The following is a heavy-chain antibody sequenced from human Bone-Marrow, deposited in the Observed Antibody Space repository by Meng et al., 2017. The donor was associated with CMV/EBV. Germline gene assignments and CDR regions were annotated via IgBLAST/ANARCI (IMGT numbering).Heavy chain of an antibody. J-gene: IGHJ5*02. Sequence: TFGSYAMGWVRQAPGKGLEWVSDISGSGGSTYYADSVKGRFTISRDNSKNTLYLQMNSLRAEDTAVYYCAKASLALVVVPAALRFDPWGQGTLVTVSS. D-gene: IGHD2-2*01. CDR2: ISGSGGST. CDR3: AKASLALVVVPAALRFDP. CDR1: TFGSYA. V-gene: IGHV3-23*01.